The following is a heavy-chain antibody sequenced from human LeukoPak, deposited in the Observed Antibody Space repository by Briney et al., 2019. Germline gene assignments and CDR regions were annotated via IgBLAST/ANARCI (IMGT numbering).Heavy chain of an antibody. CDR2: MNPNSGNT. CDR1: GYTFTSYY. D-gene: IGHD3-10*01. V-gene: IGHV1-8*02. CDR3: ARGGITMVRAYYYYGMDV. Sequence: ASVKVSCKASGYTFTSYYMHWVRQATGQGLEWMGWMNPNSGNTGYAQKFQGRVTMTRNTSISTAYMELSSLRSEDTAVYYCARGGITMVRAYYYYGMDVWGQGTTVTVSS. J-gene: IGHJ6*02.